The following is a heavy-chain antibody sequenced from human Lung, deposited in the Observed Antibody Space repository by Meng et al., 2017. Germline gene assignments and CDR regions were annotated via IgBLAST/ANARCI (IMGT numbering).Heavy chain of an antibody. CDR1: GSTFPDYW. CDR2: INPKSGDT. J-gene: IGHJ4*02. D-gene: IGHD6-13*01. CDR3: ARDEDISAAGKLFGDY. Sequence: QVQRVQSGGEVKKPGASVKVSWKASGSTFPDYWLHWVRRAPGQGLEWMGRINPKSGDTHYAQRFQGRVTMTGDTSISTAYMELSGLRSDDTAMYYCARDEDISAAGKLFGDYWGQGTLVTVSS. V-gene: IGHV1-2*06.